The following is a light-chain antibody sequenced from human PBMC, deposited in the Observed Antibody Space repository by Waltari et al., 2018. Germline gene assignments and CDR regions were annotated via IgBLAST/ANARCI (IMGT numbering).Light chain of an antibody. J-gene: IGLJ2*01. V-gene: IGLV2-11*01. CDR2: DVD. CDR3: CSYAGRYTSV. CDR1: DSDVGASKY. Sequence: QSALTQPRSVSGSPGQSVTLSCTGTDSDVGASKYVSWYQHRPGKAPRLVIYDVDQRPAGVPERFSGSKAGNTASLTISGLQTDDEASYYCCSYAGRYTSVFGGGTKVTVL.